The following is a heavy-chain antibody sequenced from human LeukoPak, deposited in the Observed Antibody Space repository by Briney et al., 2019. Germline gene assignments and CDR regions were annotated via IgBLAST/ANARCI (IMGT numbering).Heavy chain of an antibody. CDR2: IYWDGDST. CDR1: GFTFDDYS. D-gene: IGHD3-10*01. Sequence: PGDSLRLSCAASGFTFDDYSMHWVRQAPGKGLEWISLIYWDGDSTYYADSVKGRFTISKDNSKNSLYLQMNSLRTEDTASYYCAKDTSAYGSGSHVDYWGQGTLVTVSS. V-gene: IGHV3-43*01. J-gene: IGHJ4*02. CDR3: AKDTSAYGSGSHVDY.